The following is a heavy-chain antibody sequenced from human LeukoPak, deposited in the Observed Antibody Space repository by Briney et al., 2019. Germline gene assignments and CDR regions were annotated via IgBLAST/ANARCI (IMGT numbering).Heavy chain of an antibody. CDR1: GGSISSYY. Sequence: ETLSLTCTVSGGSISSYYMSWLRQAPGKGLEWVSLIYSGATTYYAESVKGRFTISRDNSKNTLYLQMNSLRAEDTAVYYCARLSGWFDYWGQGTLVTVSS. V-gene: IGHV3-53*01. D-gene: IGHD6-19*01. J-gene: IGHJ4*02. CDR2: IYSGATT. CDR3: ARLSGWFDY.